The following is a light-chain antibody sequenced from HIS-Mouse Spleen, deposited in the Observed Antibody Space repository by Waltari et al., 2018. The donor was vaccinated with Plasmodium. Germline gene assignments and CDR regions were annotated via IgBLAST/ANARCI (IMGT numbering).Light chain of an antibody. J-gene: IGLJ1*01. CDR3: QVWDSSSDHYV. CDR2: DAS. Sequence: SYVLTQPPSVSVAPGKTARSTCGGTNIGSKSVHWYQQKPGQAPVLVVYDASDRPSGIPERFSGSNSGNTATLTISRVEAGDEADYYCQVWDSSSDHYVFGTGTKVTVL. V-gene: IGLV3-21*03. CDR1: NIGSKS.